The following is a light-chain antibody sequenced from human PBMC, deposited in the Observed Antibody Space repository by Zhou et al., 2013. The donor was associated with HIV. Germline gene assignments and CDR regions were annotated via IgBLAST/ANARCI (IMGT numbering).Light chain of an antibody. J-gene: IGKJ1*01. CDR3: QQYNKWRT. CDR1: ESVSNN. V-gene: IGKV3-15*01. CDR2: SAS. Sequence: EIVLTQSPATLSVSPGERVTLSCRASESVSNNLAWYQQRPGQAPRLLIYSASTRATDVPARFSGSGSETEFTLTISSLQSEDFAVYYCQQYNKWRTFGQGTKVEIK.